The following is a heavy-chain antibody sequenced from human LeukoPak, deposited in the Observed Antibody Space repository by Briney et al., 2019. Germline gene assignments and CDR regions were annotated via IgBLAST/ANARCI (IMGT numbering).Heavy chain of an antibody. CDR1: GGTFSSYA. Sequence: VASVKVSCKASGGTFSSYAISWVRQAPGQGLEWMGGIIPIFGTANYAQKFQGRVTITADESTSTAYMELSSLRSEDTAVYYCRSSTSNYYYYGMDVWGQGTTVTVSS. J-gene: IGHJ6*02. CDR2: IIPIFGTA. D-gene: IGHD2-2*01. CDR3: RSSTSNYYYYGMDV. V-gene: IGHV1-69*01.